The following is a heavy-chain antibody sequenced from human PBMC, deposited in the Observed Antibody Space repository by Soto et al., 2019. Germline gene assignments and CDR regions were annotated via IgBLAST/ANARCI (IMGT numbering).Heavy chain of an antibody. J-gene: IGHJ6*02. V-gene: IGHV4-31*03. CDR2: INHRGSL. D-gene: IGHD1-1*01. CDR1: GGSMTSGDQY. Sequence: SETLSLTCTVTGGSMTSGDQYWTWIRHRPGEGLEWFGYINHRGSLYYNPSLKSRVSMSVDTSKNQFSLNLSSVTAADTAVYYCARELPQRQGRHMDGWGQGTTVTV. CDR3: ARELPQRQGRHMDG.